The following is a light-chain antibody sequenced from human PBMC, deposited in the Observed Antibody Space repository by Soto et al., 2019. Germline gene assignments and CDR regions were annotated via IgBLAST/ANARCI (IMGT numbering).Light chain of an antibody. Sequence: ALTQPASVSGSPGQSITISCTGTSSDAGGYKYVSWYQQHPGKAPKLMIYEVSNRPSGVSNRFSGSKSGNTASLTISGLQAEDEADYYCSSYTNNSPYVFGTGTKVTVL. J-gene: IGLJ1*01. CDR2: EVS. CDR1: SSDAGGYKY. V-gene: IGLV2-14*01. CDR3: SSYTNNSPYV.